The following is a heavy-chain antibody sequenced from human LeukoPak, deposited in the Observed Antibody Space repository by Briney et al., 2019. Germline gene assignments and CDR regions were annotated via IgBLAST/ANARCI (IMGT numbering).Heavy chain of an antibody. V-gene: IGHV1-18*04. CDR3: ARDRAGPLTALIRGHIKEIP. CDR2: ISVYNDNT. Sequence: ASVKLSCKASGYTFSSFGISWVRQAPGQGLEWMGWISVYNDNTHFAQKFQGRVTMTADTSTSTAYMEPRNLRADDTAMYYCARDRAGPLTALIRGHIKEIPWGQGTLVTVSS. J-gene: IGHJ5*02. CDR1: GYTFSSFG. D-gene: IGHD3-10*01.